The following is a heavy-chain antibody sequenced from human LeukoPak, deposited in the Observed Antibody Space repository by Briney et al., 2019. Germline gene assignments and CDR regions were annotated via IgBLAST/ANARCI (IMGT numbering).Heavy chain of an antibody. CDR1: GFTFSSAW. V-gene: IGHV3-7*01. CDR2: VNQDGSGK. Sequence: GGSLRLSCAASGFTFSSAWMSWVRQAPGKGLEWVANVNQDGSGKYYVDSVKGRFTISKDNAKNSLYLQMNSLRAEDMAVYYCTSANYGPAYWGQGTLVTVSS. J-gene: IGHJ4*02. CDR3: TSANYGPAY. D-gene: IGHD5-24*01.